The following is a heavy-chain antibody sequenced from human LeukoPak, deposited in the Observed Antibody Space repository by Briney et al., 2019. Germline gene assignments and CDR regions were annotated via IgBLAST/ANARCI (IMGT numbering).Heavy chain of an antibody. CDR1: GGSISSYY. CDR3: ARETYDSSGYYYGS. CDR2: IYYSGST. Sequence: SETLSLTCTVSGGSISSYYWSWIRQPPGKGLEWIGYIYYSGSTNYNPSLKSRVTISVDTSKNQFSLKLSSVTAADTAVYYCARETYDSSGYYYGSWGQGTLVTVSS. V-gene: IGHV4-59*12. D-gene: IGHD3-22*01. J-gene: IGHJ5*02.